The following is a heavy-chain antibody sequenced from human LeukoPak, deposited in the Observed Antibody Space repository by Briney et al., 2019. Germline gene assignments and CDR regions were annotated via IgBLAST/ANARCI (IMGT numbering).Heavy chain of an antibody. J-gene: IGHJ4*02. CDR1: GFTFSSYE. V-gene: IGHV3-48*03. Sequence: GGSLRLSCAASGFTFSSYEMNWVRQAPGKGLEWVSHISTSGSTIYYANSVKGRFTISRDNAKNSLFLQMNSLRGEDTAVYYCARDKVGGSMAGSNFDYWGQGTLVTVSS. D-gene: IGHD6-19*01. CDR2: ISTSGSTI. CDR3: ARDKVGGSMAGSNFDY.